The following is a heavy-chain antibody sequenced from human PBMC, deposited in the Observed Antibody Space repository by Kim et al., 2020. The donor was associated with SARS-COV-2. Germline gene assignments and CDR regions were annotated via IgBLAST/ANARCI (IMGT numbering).Heavy chain of an antibody. CDR1: GYTFTSYG. V-gene: IGHV1-18*01. CDR2: ISAYNGNT. CDR3: ARVLDVYYDSSGPLGY. Sequence: ASVKVSCKASGYTFTSYGISWVRQAPGQGLEWMGWISAYNGNTNYAQKLQGRVTMTTDTSTSTAYMELRSLRSDDTAVYYCARVLDVYYDSSGPLGYWGQGTLVTVSS. D-gene: IGHD3-22*01. J-gene: IGHJ4*02.